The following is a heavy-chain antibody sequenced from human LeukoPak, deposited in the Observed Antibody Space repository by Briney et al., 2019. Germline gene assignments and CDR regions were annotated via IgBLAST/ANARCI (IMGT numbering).Heavy chain of an antibody. D-gene: IGHD6-19*01. V-gene: IGHV3-23*01. CDR1: GFTFKNYA. CDR2: IYPHGDP. J-gene: IGHJ3*02. Sequence: GGSLRLSCTTSGFTFKNYAMTWVRQAPGKGLKWVSAIYPHGDPHYADSVKGRFTISRDNSKNSLYMQMETLRAEDTALYYCARAKLEPAGTGAFDIWGPGTVVTVSS. CDR3: ARAKLEPAGTGAFDI.